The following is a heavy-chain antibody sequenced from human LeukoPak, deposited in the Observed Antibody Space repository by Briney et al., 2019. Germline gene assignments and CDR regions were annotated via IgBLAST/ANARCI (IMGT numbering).Heavy chain of an antibody. CDR3: ARAATMKGWFDP. V-gene: IGHV3-48*03. CDR1: GFTFSSYE. CDR2: ISSSGSTI. Sequence: GGSLRLSCAASGFTFSSYEMNWVRQAPGKGLEWVSYISSSGSTIYYADSVKGRFTISRDNAKNSLYLQMNSLRAEDTAVCYCARAATMKGWFDPWGQGTLVTVSS. J-gene: IGHJ5*02. D-gene: IGHD3-22*01.